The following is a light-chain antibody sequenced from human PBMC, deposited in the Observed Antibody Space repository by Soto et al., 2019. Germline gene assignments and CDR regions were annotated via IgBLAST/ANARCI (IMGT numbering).Light chain of an antibody. V-gene: IGKV3-20*01. CDR3: QQSARSRT. J-gene: IGKJ1*01. CDR1: QSVSSSY. Sequence: EIVLTRSPGTLSLSPGERATLSCRASQSVSSSYLAWYQQKPGQAPRLLIYGASSRATGIPDRFSGSGSGTDFTLTISRLEPEDFAVYYCQQSARSRTLGQGTKVEIK. CDR2: GAS.